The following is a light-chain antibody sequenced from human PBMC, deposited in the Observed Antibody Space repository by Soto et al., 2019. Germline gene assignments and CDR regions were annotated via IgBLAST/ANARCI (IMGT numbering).Light chain of an antibody. CDR2: RAS. CDR1: RSVSINY. Sequence: EIVLTQTQGTLSFSPGETSTLSFMSSRSVSINYLARSQQRPGQAPRLLINRASNRATGIPDRFTGSGSGTDFTLTINRLEPADFAVYYCQHYGSSPRTFGQGTMV. V-gene: IGKV3-20*01. CDR3: QHYGSSPRT. J-gene: IGKJ1*01.